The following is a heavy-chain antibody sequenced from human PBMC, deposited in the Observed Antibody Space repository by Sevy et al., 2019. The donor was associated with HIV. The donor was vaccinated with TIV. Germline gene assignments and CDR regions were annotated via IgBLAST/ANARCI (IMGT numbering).Heavy chain of an antibody. J-gene: IGHJ4*02. V-gene: IGHV4-39*01. D-gene: IGHD6-19*01. CDR3: ARHGGIAVATLDY. CDR1: GGSISSSTYC. Sequence: SETLSLTCTVSGGSISSSTYCWGWIRQPPEKGLEWIASIYYSGSTYYNVSLESRVTIYVDMSKNQFSLRLTSVTAADTAVYYCARHGGIAVATLDYWGQGTLVTVSS. CDR2: IYYSGST.